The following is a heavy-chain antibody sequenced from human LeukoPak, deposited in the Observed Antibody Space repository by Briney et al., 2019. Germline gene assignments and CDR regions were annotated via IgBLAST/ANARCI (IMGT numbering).Heavy chain of an antibody. CDR3: AKKLTVAGTFDY. Sequence: GGSLRLSCAASGFTFSSFAMSWVRQAPGKGLEWVSAVSASGATPYYADSVKGRFTISRDNSKNTLFLQINSLRAEDTAVHYCAKKLTVAGTFDYWGQGALVTVSS. J-gene: IGHJ4*02. D-gene: IGHD6-19*01. CDR2: VSASGATP. CDR1: GFTFSSFA. V-gene: IGHV3-23*01.